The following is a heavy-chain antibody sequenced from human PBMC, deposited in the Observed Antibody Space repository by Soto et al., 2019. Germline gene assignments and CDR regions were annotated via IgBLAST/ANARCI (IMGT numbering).Heavy chain of an antibody. CDR2: ISSSSIYK. V-gene: IGHV3-21*01. J-gene: IGHJ6*02. CDR3: ARRAWDSYYAIDV. Sequence: GGSLRLSCAASGLSFGDYSMNWVRQAPGKGLEWVSSISSSSIYKHYADSVKGRFVISRDNPKNTLYLEMNSLRPEDTAVYFCARRAWDSYYAIDVWGQGTTVTVSS. CDR1: GLSFGDYS. D-gene: IGHD3-22*01.